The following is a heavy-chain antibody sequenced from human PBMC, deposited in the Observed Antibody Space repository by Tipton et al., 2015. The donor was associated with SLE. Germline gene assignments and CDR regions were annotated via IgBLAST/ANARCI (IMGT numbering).Heavy chain of an antibody. CDR1: GYSISSGYY. CDR2: IYHSGST. D-gene: IGHD3-9*01. J-gene: IGHJ3*02. Sequence: TLSLTCTVSGYSISSGYYWGWIRQPPGKGLEWIGSIYHSGSTYYNPSLKSRVIISVDTSKNQFSLKLSSVTAADTAVYYCARVLRYSRGAFDIWGQGTMVTVSS. CDR3: ARVLRYSRGAFDI. V-gene: IGHV4-38-2*02.